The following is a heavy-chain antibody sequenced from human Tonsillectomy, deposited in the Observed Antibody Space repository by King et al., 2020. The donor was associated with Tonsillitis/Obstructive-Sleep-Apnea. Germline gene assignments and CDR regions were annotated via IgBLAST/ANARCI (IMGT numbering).Heavy chain of an antibody. V-gene: IGHV3-33*01. J-gene: IGHJ4*02. CDR3: ASEPSGDSRSY. CDR1: GFTFSTYG. CDR2: IWYDGSKK. Sequence: QLVQSGGGVVQPGRSLRLSCAASGFTFSTYGMHWVRQAPGKGLEWVAVIWYDGSKKYYGDSVKGRFTISRDNSKNTLYLQMNSLTAEDTALYYCASEPSGDSRSYWGQGTLVTVSS. D-gene: IGHD1-26*01.